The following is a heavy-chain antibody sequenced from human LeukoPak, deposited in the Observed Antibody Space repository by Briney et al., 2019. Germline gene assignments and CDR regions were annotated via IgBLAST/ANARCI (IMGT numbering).Heavy chain of an antibody. CDR1: GFTFSSYW. Sequence: GGSLRLSCAASGFTFSSYWMSWVRQAPGKGLEWVANIKQDGSEKYYVDSVKGRFTISRDNAKNSLYLQMNSLRAEDTAVYYCARMGTYYDFWSGFSHEYYFDYWGQGTLVTVSS. J-gene: IGHJ4*02. V-gene: IGHV3-7*01. D-gene: IGHD3-3*01. CDR2: IKQDGSEK. CDR3: ARMGTYYDFWSGFSHEYYFDY.